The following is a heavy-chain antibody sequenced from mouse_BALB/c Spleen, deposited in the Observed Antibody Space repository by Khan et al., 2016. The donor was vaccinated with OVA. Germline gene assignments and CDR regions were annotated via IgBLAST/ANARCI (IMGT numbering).Heavy chain of an antibody. CDR3: TRGRAY. CDR1: GYSITSDYA. V-gene: IGHV3-2*02. D-gene: IGHD3-3*01. J-gene: IGHJ3*01. Sequence: EVQLQESGPGLVKPSQSLSLTCTVTGYSITSDYAWHWLRQFPGNKLEWMGYISHSGSTSYTPSLKSRISITRDTSKNQCFLQLNSATTEDTAAYYCTRGRAYWGQGTLVTVSA. CDR2: ISHSGST.